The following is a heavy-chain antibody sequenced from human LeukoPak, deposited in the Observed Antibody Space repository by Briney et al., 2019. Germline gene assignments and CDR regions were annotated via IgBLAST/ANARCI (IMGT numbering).Heavy chain of an antibody. V-gene: IGHV3-30-3*01. J-gene: IGHJ4*02. CDR3: ARWQVDTAMVYFDY. CDR2: ISYDGSNK. D-gene: IGHD5-18*01. CDR1: GFTFSSYA. Sequence: GGSLRLSCAASGFTFSSYAMHRVRHAQGLGLVWAAVISYDGSNKYYADSVKGRFTISRDNSKNTLYLQMNSLRAEDTAVYYCARWQVDTAMVYFDYWGQGTLVTVSS.